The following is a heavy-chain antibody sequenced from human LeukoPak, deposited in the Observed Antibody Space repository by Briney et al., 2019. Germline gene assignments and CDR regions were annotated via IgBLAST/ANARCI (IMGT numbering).Heavy chain of an antibody. J-gene: IGHJ4*02. CDR2: ISGSSTYI. Sequence: PGGSLRLSCAASGFTFSTYSMSWVRQAPGKGLEWVSSISGSSTYIYYADSVKGRFTISRDNAKSSLYLQMNSLRAEDTAVYYCGRGPQQLVYSLHYWGQGTLVTVSS. CDR1: GFTFSTYS. V-gene: IGHV3-21*01. D-gene: IGHD6-13*01. CDR3: GRGPQQLVYSLHY.